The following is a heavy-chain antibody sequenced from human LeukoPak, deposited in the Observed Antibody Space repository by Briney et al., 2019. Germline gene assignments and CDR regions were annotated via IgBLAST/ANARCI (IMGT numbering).Heavy chain of an antibody. V-gene: IGHV1-24*01. J-gene: IGHJ4*02. CDR2: FDPEDGET. Sequence: ASVKVSCKVSGYTLTELSMHWVRQAPGKGLEWMGGFDPEDGETIYAQKFQGRVTMTEDTPTDTAYMELSSLRSEDTAVYYCAKGSYYDSSGSFYFDYWGQGTLVTVSS. CDR3: AKGSYYDSSGSFYFDY. CDR1: GYTLTELS. D-gene: IGHD3-22*01.